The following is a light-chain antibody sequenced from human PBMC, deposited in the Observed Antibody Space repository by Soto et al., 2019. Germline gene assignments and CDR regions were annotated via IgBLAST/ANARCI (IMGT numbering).Light chain of an antibody. CDR2: GTS. J-gene: IGKJ1*01. Sequence: EIVMTQSPATLSVSPGERATLSCRASQSVGSNLAWYQQKPGQAPRLLIYGTSSRATGVPDRFRASGSATDFTLTITRLEPEDFAVYYCQQFGDSLWTFGQGTRVEIK. CDR1: QSVGSN. CDR3: QQFGDSLWT. V-gene: IGKV3-20*01.